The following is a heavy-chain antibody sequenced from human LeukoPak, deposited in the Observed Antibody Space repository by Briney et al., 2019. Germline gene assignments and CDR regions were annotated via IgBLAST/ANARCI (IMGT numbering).Heavy chain of an antibody. Sequence: GGSLRLSCAASGFTFSSYSMNWVRQAPGKGLEWVSSISSSSSYIYYADSVKGRFTISRDNAKNSLYLQMNSLRAEDTAVYYCARDQDTAMAKTFDYWGQGTLVTVSS. CDR3: ARDQDTAMAKTFDY. V-gene: IGHV3-21*01. CDR2: ISSSSSYI. D-gene: IGHD5-18*01. J-gene: IGHJ4*02. CDR1: GFTFSSYS.